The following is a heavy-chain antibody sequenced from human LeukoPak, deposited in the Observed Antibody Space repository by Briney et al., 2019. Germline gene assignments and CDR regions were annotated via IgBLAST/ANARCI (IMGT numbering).Heavy chain of an antibody. J-gene: IGHJ5*02. CDR1: GYTFTDSY. V-gene: IGHV1-2*02. CDR2: INPNSGGT. CDR3: ARDRIVAAAGTRLWFDP. Sequence: ASVRVSCKASGYTFTDSYMHWVRQAPGQGLEGMGWINPNSGGTNYAQTLQGRVTMTTDTSTSTAYMELRSLRSDDTAVYYCARDRIVAAAGTRLWFDPWGQGTLVTVSS. D-gene: IGHD6-13*01.